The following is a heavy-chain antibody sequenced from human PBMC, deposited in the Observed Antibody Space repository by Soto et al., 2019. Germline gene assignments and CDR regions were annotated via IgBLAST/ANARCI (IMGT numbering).Heavy chain of an antibody. J-gene: IGHJ4*02. D-gene: IGHD3-10*01. CDR2: ISYDGSNR. Sequence: QVQLVESGGGVVQPGRSLGLSCAASGFTFNTYGMQWVRQAPGRGLEWVAVISYDGSNRYYGDSVQGRFAISRDNSKNTLYLQMNSLRAEDTALYYCAKLFWGSGSHLDYWGQATLVTVSS. CDR1: GFTFNTYG. CDR3: AKLFWGSGSHLDY. V-gene: IGHV3-30*18.